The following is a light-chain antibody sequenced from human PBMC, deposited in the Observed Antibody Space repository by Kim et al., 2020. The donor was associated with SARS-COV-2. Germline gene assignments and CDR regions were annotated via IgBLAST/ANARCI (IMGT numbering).Light chain of an antibody. V-gene: IGKV3-15*01. CDR2: GAS. J-gene: IGKJ3*01. CDR1: QSVSND. Sequence: VSPWERAYLSCRASQSVSNDVAWYQQKPGQAPRLLIYGASTRTTGIPARFSGSASGTEFTLTINGLQSEDFAVYYSQQYSNWPITFGPGTKGDIK. CDR3: QQYSNWPIT.